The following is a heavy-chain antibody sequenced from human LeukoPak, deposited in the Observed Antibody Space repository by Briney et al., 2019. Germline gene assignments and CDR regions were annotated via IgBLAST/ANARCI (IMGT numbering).Heavy chain of an antibody. J-gene: IGHJ4*02. V-gene: IGHV1-2*02. Sequence: ASVKVSCKASGYTFTGYYMHWVRQAPGQGLEWMGWINPNSGGTNYAQKFQGRVTMTEDTSTDTAYMELSSLRSEDTAVYYCATATYCGGDCYPPLDYWGQGTLVTVSS. CDR1: GYTFTGYY. D-gene: IGHD2-21*02. CDR3: ATATYCGGDCYPPLDY. CDR2: INPNSGGT.